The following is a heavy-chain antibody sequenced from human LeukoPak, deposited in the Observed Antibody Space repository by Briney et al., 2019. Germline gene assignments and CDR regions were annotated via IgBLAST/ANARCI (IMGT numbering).Heavy chain of an antibody. CDR1: GFTFTSYA. CDR3: AREYDSLSGAFDI. Sequence: PGGSLRLSCAASGFTFTSYAMSWVRQAPGKGLEWVSGVSRSGSSTKYADNVKGRFIISGDNPKNTLYLQMNSLRAEDTAVYYCAREYDSLSGAFDIWGQGTMVTVSS. J-gene: IGHJ3*02. D-gene: IGHD3-3*01. V-gene: IGHV3-23*01. CDR2: VSRSGSST.